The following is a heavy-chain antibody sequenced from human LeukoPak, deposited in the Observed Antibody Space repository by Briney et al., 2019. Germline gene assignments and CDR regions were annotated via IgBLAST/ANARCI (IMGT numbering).Heavy chain of an antibody. J-gene: IGHJ6*02. CDR1: GFTFSTYT. CDR3: ARDPTPRYCSGGSCYTHYGMDV. CDR2: ISSSSSYI. V-gene: IGHV3-21*01. Sequence: GGSLRLSCAASGFTFSTYTMNWVRQAPGKGLEWVSSISSSSSYIYYADSVKGRLTISRDNAKNSLYLQMNSLRAEDTAVYYCARDPTPRYCSGGSCYTHYGMDVWGQGTTVTVSS. D-gene: IGHD2-15*01.